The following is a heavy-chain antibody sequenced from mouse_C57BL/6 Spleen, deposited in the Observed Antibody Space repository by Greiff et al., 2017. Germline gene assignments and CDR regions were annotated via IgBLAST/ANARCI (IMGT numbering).Heavy chain of an antibody. Sequence: EVQLQQSVAELVRPGASVKLSCKASGFNITNSYMPWVKQRPEQGLEWIGRIDPANGNTKYAQKFKGKATITADTASNPSYLHVSRRTSEDTAIYYGARSGYGYFDDWGQGTTLTVAS. CDR2: IDPANGNT. CDR3: ARSGYGYFDD. D-gene: IGHD3-1*01. V-gene: IGHV14-3*01. J-gene: IGHJ2*01. CDR1: GFNITNSY.